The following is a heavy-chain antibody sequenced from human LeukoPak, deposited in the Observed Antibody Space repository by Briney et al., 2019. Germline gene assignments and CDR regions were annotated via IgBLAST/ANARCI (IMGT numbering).Heavy chain of an antibody. V-gene: IGHV3-21*04. CDR3: ARSRTWGANYFDY. CDR2: ISSSSSYI. D-gene: IGHD4/OR15-4a*01. J-gene: IGHJ4*02. CDR1: GFTFSSYS. Sequence: GGSLRLSCAASGFTFSSYSMNWVRQAPGKGLEWVSSISSSSSYIYYADSVKGRFTISRDNAKNSLYLQMNSLRAEDTALYHCARSRTWGANYFDYWGQGTLVTVSS.